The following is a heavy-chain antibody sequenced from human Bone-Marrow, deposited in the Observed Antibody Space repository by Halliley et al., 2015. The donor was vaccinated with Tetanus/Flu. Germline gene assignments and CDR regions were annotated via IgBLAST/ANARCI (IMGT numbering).Heavy chain of an antibody. Sequence: KGPGWIGYIYHSGGTNHNPSLKRGVTMSVDTSKNQFSLNLASVIAADTAVDYCARGGSGWYVASWGQGTLVTVSS. CDR3: ARGGSGWYVAS. D-gene: IGHD6-19*01. J-gene: IGHJ5*02. CDR2: IYHSGGT. V-gene: IGHV4-59*01.